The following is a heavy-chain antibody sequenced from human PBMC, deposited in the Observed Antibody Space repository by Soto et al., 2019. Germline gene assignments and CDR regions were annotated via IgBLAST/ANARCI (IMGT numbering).Heavy chain of an antibody. J-gene: IGHJ5*02. CDR2: INHSAST. V-gene: IGHV4-34*01. D-gene: IGHD1-1*01. CDR3: ARGNFLRLGWHQRKYNWFDP. CDR1: GGSFSGYY. Sequence: QVQLQQWGAGLLKPSETLSLTCAVYGGSFSGYYWSWIRQPPGKGLEWIGEINHSASTNYNPSLKSRVTISVDTSKNQFSLKLSSVTAADTAVYYCARGNFLRLGWHQRKYNWFDPWGQGTLVTVSS.